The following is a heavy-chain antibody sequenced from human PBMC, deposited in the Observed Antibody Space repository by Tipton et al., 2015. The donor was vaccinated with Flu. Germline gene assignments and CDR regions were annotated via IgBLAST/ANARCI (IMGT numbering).Heavy chain of an antibody. CDR2: IYTSGST. CDR1: GGSISSYY. D-gene: IGHD3-9*01. V-gene: IGHV4-4*07. CDR3: ARHESGVLRYFDWPLDY. J-gene: IGHJ4*02. Sequence: TLSLTCTVSGGSISSYYWSWIRQPAGKGLEWIGRIYTSGSTNYNPSLKSRFTMSVDTSKNQFSLKLSSVTAADTAVYYCARHESGVLRYFDWPLDYWGQGTLVTVSS.